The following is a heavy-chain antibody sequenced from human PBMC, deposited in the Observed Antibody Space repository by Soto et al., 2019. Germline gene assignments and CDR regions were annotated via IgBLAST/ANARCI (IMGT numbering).Heavy chain of an antibody. CDR1: GFTFDDYA. V-gene: IGHV3-9*01. Sequence: EVQLVESGGGLVQPGRSLRLSCAASGFTFDDYAMHWVRQAPGKGLEWVSGISWNSGSIGYADSVKGRFTISRDNAKNSLYLQMNSLRAEDTALYYCAKDAERYYDFWSGSERLPDYWGQGTLVTVSS. D-gene: IGHD3-3*01. CDR3: AKDAERYYDFWSGSERLPDY. CDR2: ISWNSGSI. J-gene: IGHJ4*02.